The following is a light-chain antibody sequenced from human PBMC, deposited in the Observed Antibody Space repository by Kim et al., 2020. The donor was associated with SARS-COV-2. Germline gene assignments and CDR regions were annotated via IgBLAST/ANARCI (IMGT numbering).Light chain of an antibody. CDR1: SSNIGSNY. CDR2: RNN. V-gene: IGLV1-47*01. J-gene: IGLJ2*01. CDR3: AAWDDSLSGGVL. Sequence: QSVLTQPPSASGTPGQRVTISCSGSSSNIGSNYVSWYQHLPGTAPKLLIYRNNQRPSGVPDRFSGSKSGTSASLAISGLRSEDEAEYYCAAWDDSLSGGVLFGGGTQLTVL.